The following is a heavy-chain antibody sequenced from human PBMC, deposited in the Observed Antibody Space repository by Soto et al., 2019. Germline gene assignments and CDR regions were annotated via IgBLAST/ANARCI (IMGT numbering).Heavy chain of an antibody. V-gene: IGHV3-30-3*01. CDR1: VFTFSSYA. D-gene: IGHD4-4*01. J-gene: IGHJ4*02. CDR3: ARVLGGMATVPFDY. Sequence: AGWSLRLSCAASVFTFSSYAMHWFRQAPGTGLEWVAVISYEGSNKYYADSVKGRFTISRDNSKNTLYLQMNSLRTEDTAVYYCARVLGGMATVPFDYWGQGALVTVSS. CDR2: ISYEGSNK.